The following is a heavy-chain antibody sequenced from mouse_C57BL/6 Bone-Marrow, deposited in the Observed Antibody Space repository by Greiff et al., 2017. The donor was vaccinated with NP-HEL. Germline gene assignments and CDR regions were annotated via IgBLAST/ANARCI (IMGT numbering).Heavy chain of an antibody. J-gene: IGHJ4*01. Sequence: EVKLVESGGGLVQPGGSLKLSCAASGFTFSDYYMYWVRQTPEKRLEWVAYISSGGDYIYYADTVKGRFTISRDNARNTLYLQMSSLKSEDTAMYYCTREIPFTTVVAMDYWGQGTSVTVSS. CDR1: GFTFSDYY. CDR2: ISSGGDYI. D-gene: IGHD1-1*01. CDR3: TREIPFTTVVAMDY. V-gene: IGHV5-9-1*02.